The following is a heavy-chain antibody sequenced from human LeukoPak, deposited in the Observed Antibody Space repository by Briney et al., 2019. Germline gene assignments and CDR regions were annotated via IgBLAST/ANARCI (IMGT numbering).Heavy chain of an antibody. D-gene: IGHD4-17*01. J-gene: IGHJ4*02. CDR3: AKVLLDYGDYRDY. V-gene: IGHV3-23*01. CDR2: ISGSGGST. CDR1: GFTFSSYA. Sequence: GGSLRLSCAASGFTFSSYAMSWVRQAPGKGLEWVSAISGSGGSTYYADSVKGRFTISRDNSKNTLDLLMNSLRAEDTAIYYCAKVLLDYGDYRDYWGQGTLVTVSS.